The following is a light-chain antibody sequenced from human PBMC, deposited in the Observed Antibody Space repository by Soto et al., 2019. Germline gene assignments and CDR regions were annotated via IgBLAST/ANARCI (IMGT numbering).Light chain of an antibody. Sequence: EIVLTQSPATLSLSPGERATLSCRASQSVSSYLAWYQQKPGQAPRLLIYDASNRATGIPARFSGSGSGTDFTLTISSLAPEDFAVYCCQQRSNWPPMYTFGQGTKLEIK. CDR2: DAS. CDR1: QSVSSY. CDR3: QQRSNWPPMYT. J-gene: IGKJ2*01. V-gene: IGKV3-11*01.